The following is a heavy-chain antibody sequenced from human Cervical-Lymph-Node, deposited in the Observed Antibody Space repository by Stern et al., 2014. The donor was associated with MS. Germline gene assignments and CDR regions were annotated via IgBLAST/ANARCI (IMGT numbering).Heavy chain of an antibody. CDR2: TYSDEDK. J-gene: IGHJ6*02. V-gene: IGHV2-5*02. CDR3: ARQGNVDWSPHSYYVMDV. CDR1: GFSIRTSGVG. Sequence: SGPTLVKPTETLTLTCSLSGFSIRTSGVGVGWIRPPPGQDLEWLAITYSDEDKRYSPSLKSRLTVSQDTSKNQVVLTMTNMDPVDTATYYCARQGNVDWSPHSYYVMDVWGQGTTVTVTS. D-gene: IGHD3-9*01.